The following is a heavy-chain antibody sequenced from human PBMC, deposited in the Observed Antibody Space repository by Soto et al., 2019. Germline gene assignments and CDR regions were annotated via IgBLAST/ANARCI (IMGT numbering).Heavy chain of an antibody. D-gene: IGHD2-8*01. V-gene: IGHV1-2*04. CDR1: GYSFTDYH. CDR2: INPKSGGT. J-gene: IGHJ6*02. CDR3: ARGHSTDCSNGVCSFFYNHEMDV. Sequence: ASVKVSCKASGYSFTDYHIHWVRQAPGQGLEWLGRINPKSGGTSTAQKFQGWVTMTRDRSISTVYMELTRLRSDDTAVYFCARGHSTDCSNGVCSFFYNHEMDVWGQGTTVTVS.